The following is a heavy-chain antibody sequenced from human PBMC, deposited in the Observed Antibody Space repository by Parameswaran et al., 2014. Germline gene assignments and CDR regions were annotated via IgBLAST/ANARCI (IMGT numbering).Heavy chain of an antibody. V-gene: IGHV3-30*18. CDR3: AKAHRRHRITIFGVVRGHAFDY. D-gene: IGHD3-3*01. CDR2: ISYDGSNK. Sequence: MPGVRQAPGKGLEWVAVISYDGSNKYYADSVKGRFTISRDNSKNTLYLQMNSLRAEDTAVYYCAKAHRRHRITIFGVVRGHAFDYWGQGTLVTVSS. J-gene: IGHJ4*02.